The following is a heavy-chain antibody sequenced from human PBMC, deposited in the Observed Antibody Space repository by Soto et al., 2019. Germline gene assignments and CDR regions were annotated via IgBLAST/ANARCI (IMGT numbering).Heavy chain of an antibody. CDR1: GGSISSGDYY. J-gene: IGHJ4*02. CDR2: IYHSGNS. V-gene: IGHV4-30-4*01. CDR3: ASTRGYTYGYFRYFDY. D-gene: IGHD5-18*01. Sequence: QVQLQESGPGLVKPSQTLSLTCTVSGGSISSGDYYWSWIRQPPGKGLECIGDIYHSGNSYSNPSLKSRATISVDTSKSQFSLKLSSVTAADTAVYYCASTRGYTYGYFRYFDYWGQGTLVTVSS.